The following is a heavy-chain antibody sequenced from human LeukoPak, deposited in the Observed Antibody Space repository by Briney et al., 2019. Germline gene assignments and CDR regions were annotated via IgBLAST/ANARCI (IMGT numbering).Heavy chain of an antibody. D-gene: IGHD3-22*01. Sequence: TLSLTCTVSGDSINSLDLWSWIRQPPGKGLEWIGEMYLSGTTHSNPSVKSRVTISIDKSKNQFFLNLSSVTAADTAVYYCAGLVGRYSSGLYYYYFDYWGQGTLVTVSS. CDR3: AGLVGRYSSGLYYYYFDY. J-gene: IGHJ4*02. CDR2: MYLSGTT. CDR1: GDSINSLDL. V-gene: IGHV4-4*02.